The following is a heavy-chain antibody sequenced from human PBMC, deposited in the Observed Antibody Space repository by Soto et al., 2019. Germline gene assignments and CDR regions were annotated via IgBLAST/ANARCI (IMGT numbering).Heavy chain of an antibody. Sequence: QVQLQESGPGLVKPSGTLSLTCAVSGGSISSSNWWSWVRQPPGKGLEWIGEIYHSGSTNYNPSLKSRVTISVDKAKNQFSLKLSSVTAADTAVYYCANRDDYGDYVTPLDYWGQGTLVTVSS. V-gene: IGHV4-4*02. CDR3: ANRDDYGDYVTPLDY. CDR2: IYHSGST. CDR1: GGSISSSNW. J-gene: IGHJ4*02. D-gene: IGHD4-17*01.